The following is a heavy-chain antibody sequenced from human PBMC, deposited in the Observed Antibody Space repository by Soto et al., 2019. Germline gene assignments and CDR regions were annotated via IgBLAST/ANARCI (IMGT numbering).Heavy chain of an antibody. CDR3: YGEGVEHYLYGMAV. D-gene: IGHD3-10*01. V-gene: IGHV4-34*01. J-gene: IGHJ6*04. Sequence: LEPMSLTCGVDDGSSSGYSWRCILKTPGKGLEWIGEINHSGSTNYNPSLKSRVTISVDTSKNQFSLKLSSVTAADTAVYFYYGEGVEHYLYGMAVRGKGTTVPVSS. CDR2: INHSGST. CDR1: DGSSSGYS.